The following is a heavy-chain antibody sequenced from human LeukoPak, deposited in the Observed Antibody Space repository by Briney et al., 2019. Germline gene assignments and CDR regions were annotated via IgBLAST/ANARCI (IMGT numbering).Heavy chain of an antibody. D-gene: IGHD6-19*01. CDR3: ATPPKAGGSGWYEPFDY. J-gene: IGHJ4*02. V-gene: IGHV3-30*02. CDR1: GFTFSSYG. Sequence: GGSLRLSCAASGFTFSSYGMHWVRQAPGKGLEGVAFIRYDGSNKYYADSVKGRFTISRDNSKNTLFLQMNSLRAEDTAVYYCATPPKAGGSGWYEPFDYWGQGTLVTVSS. CDR2: IRYDGSNK.